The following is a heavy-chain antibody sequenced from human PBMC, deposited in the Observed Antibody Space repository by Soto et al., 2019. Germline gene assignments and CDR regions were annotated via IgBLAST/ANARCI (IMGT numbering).Heavy chain of an antibody. CDR2: IYYSGST. V-gene: IGHV4-59*01. CDR3: ARVFGEQWRQHGYYFSF. J-gene: IGHJ4*02. Sequence: PSETLSLTCTVSGGSISNYYWSWIRQPPGKGLEWIGYIYYSGSTNYNPSLRSRVTISVDTSKNQFSLKLSSVTAADTAVCYCARVFGEQWRQHGYYFSFWGQGTLVTVSS. D-gene: IGHD6-19*01. CDR1: GGSISNYY.